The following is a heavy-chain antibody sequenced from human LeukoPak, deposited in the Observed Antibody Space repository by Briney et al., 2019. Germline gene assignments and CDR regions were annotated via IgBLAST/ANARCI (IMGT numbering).Heavy chain of an antibody. V-gene: IGHV3-23*01. CDR3: AKEQYYDILTGYYSFDY. Sequence: GGSLRLSCAASGFTFSSYAMSWVRQAPGKGLEWVSAISGSGGSTYYADSVKGRFTISRDNSKNTLYLQMNSLRAEDTAVYYCAKEQYYDILTGYYSFDYWGQETLVTVSS. CDR1: GFTFSSYA. J-gene: IGHJ4*02. CDR2: ISGSGGST. D-gene: IGHD3-9*01.